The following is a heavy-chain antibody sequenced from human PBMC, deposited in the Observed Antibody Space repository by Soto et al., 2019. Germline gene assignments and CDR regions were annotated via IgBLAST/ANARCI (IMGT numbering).Heavy chain of an antibody. CDR2: ISPYNGNT. CDR1: GYTFTSYG. V-gene: IGHV1-18*04. J-gene: IGHJ4*02. D-gene: IGHD6-19*01. Sequence: ASVKVSCKASGYTFTSYGISWVRQAPGQGLEWMGWISPYNGNTNYAQSLQGRVTMTTDTSTSTAYMELRSLRSDDTAVYYCARDEGSGWTSSFDYWGRGTLVTVSS. CDR3: ARDEGSGWTSSFDY.